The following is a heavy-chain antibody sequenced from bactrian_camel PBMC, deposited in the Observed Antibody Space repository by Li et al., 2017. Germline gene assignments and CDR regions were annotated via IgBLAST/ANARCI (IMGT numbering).Heavy chain of an antibody. CDR3: AARRWACGRLVHNEYDY. D-gene: IGHD4*01. CDR1: ANTYTSNC. CDR2: ISASGAT. Sequence: HVQLVESGGDSVEVGGSLRLSCAASANTYTSNCMAWFRQAPGKEREAVATISASGATNYANSVEGRFTVTRDDVESTLYLQMNSLKPEDTAMYYCAARRWACGRLVHNEYDYWGQGTQVTVS. V-gene: IGHV3S53*01. J-gene: IGHJ4*01.